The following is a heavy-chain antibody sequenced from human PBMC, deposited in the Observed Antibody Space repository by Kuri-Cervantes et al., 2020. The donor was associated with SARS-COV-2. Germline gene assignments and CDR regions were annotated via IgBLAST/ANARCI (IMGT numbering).Heavy chain of an antibody. CDR3: ARDPDSSGWYAGDAFDI. D-gene: IGHD6-19*01. V-gene: IGHV3-74*01. CDR1: GFPFGDYR. CDR2: INSDGSST. J-gene: IGHJ3*02. Sequence: GGSLRVSCAASGFPFGDYRMNWIRQSPGKGLEWVSRINSDGSSTSYADSVKGRFTISRDNAKNTLYLQMNSLRAEDTAVYYCARDPDSSGWYAGDAFDIWGQGTMVTVSS.